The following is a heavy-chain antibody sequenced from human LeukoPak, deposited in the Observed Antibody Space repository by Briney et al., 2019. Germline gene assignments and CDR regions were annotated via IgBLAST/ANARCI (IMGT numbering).Heavy chain of an antibody. CDR2: VSRNSGTI. V-gene: IGHV3-9*01. CDR3: AKESPWFGELLDY. J-gene: IGHJ4*02. Sequence: PGGSLRLSCAASGFTFDDYAMHWVRQAPGKGLEWVSGVSRNSGTIGYADSVKGRFTISRDNAKNSLYLQMNSLRAEDTALYYCAKESPWFGELLDYWGQGTLVTVSS. D-gene: IGHD3-10*01. CDR1: GFTFDDYA.